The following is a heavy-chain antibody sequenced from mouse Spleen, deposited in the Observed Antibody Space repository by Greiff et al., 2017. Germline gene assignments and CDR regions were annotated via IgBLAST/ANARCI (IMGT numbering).Heavy chain of an antibody. Sequence: QVQLQQSGAELVRPGASVTLSCKASGYTFTDYEMHWVKQTPVHGLEWIGAIDPETGGTAYNQKFKGKAILTADKSSSTAYMELRSLTSEDSAGYYCTREGVYGRYFDVWGAGTTVTVSS. D-gene: IGHD1-1*02. CDR3: TREGVYGRYFDV. J-gene: IGHJ1*01. V-gene: IGHV1-15*01. CDR1: GYTFTDYE. CDR2: IDPETGGT.